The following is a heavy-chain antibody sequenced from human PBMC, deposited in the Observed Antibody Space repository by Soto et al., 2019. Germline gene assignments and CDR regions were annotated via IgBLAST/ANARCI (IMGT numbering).Heavy chain of an antibody. CDR2: IYYSGST. J-gene: IGHJ3*02. Sequence: QVQLQESGPGLVKPSQTLSLTCTVSGGSISSGGYYWSWIRQHPGKGLEWIGYIYYSGSTYYNPSLKSRVTMSVHTAKNQFSLNLSSVTAADTAVYYWAGDGHGSGSAFYIWGQGTMVTFSA. CDR1: GGSISSGGYY. CDR3: AGDGHGSGSAFYI. V-gene: IGHV4-31*03.